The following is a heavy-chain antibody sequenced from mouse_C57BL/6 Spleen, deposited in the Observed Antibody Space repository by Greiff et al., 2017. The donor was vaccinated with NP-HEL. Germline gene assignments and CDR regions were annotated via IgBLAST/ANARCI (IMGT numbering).Heavy chain of an antibody. Sequence: EVKVVESGEGLVKPGGSLKLSCAASGFTFSSYAVSWVRQTPEKRLEWVAYISSGGDYIYYADTVKGRFTISRDNARNTLYLQMSSLKSEDTAMYYSTRDRGNYDGNYEAMDYWGQGTSVTVSS. CDR1: GFTFSSYA. CDR2: ISSGGDYI. V-gene: IGHV5-9-1*02. CDR3: TRDRGNYDGNYEAMDY. J-gene: IGHJ4*01. D-gene: IGHD2-1*01.